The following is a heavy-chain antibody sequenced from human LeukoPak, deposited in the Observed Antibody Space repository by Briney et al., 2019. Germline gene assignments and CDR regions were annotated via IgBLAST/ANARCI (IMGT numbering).Heavy chain of an antibody. CDR1: GGTFISYA. V-gene: IGHV1-69*05. Sequence: GASVKVFCKASGGTFISYAISWVRRAPGQGLEWMGGIIPIFGTANYAQKFQGRVTITTDESTSTAYMELSSLRSEDTAVYYCARERAAAGTPGPLDYWGQGTLVTVSS. CDR3: ARERAAAGTPGPLDY. CDR2: IIPIFGTA. J-gene: IGHJ4*02. D-gene: IGHD6-13*01.